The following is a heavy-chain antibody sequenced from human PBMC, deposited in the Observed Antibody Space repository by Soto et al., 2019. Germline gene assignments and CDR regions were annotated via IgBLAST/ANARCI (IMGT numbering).Heavy chain of an antibody. Sequence: QAHLVESGGRVVQPGRSLRLSCAASGFTFTSYGMHWVRQAPGTRLEWVAVISYDGGLQHYADSVKGRFTISRDNSKNMVLLQMNSLRAEDTAVYYCVSGRGYGHASVPYSWGQGTLVSVSS. J-gene: IGHJ4*02. V-gene: IGHV3-30*03. D-gene: IGHD5-18*01. CDR1: GFTFTSYG. CDR2: ISYDGGLQ. CDR3: VSGRGYGHASVPYS.